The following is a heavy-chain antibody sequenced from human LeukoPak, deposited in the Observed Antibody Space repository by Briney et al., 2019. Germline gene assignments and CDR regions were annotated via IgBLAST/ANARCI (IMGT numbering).Heavy chain of an antibody. Sequence: GGSLRLSCAASGFTFSNYAMSWVRQAPGKGLEWVSAISSSGGSTSYADSVKGRFTISRDNSKKTLYLQMNSLRAEDTAVYYCANGAGSRYFDSWGQGTLVTVSS. V-gene: IGHV3-23*01. D-gene: IGHD3-16*01. CDR3: ANGAGSRYFDS. CDR1: GFTFSNYA. CDR2: ISSSGGST. J-gene: IGHJ4*02.